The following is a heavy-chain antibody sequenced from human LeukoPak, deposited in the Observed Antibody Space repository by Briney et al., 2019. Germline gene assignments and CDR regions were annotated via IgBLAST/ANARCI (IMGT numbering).Heavy chain of an antibody. Sequence: SGTLSLTCAVSGGYISSSNWWSWVRQPPGKGLEWIGEIYHSGSTNYNPSLKSRVTISVDKSKNQFSLKLSSVTAADTAVYYCARWGWDYYYGMDVWGQGTTVTVSS. CDR3: ARWGWDYYYGMDV. CDR1: GGYISSSNW. D-gene: IGHD3-16*01. V-gene: IGHV4-4*02. CDR2: IYHSGST. J-gene: IGHJ6*02.